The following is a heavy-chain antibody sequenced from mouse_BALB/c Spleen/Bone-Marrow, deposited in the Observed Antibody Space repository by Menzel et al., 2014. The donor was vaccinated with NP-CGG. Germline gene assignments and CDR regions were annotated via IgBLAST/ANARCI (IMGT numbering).Heavy chain of an antibody. CDR1: GFTFXGYG. Sequence: EVHLVESGGGLVQPGGSLKLSCAASGFTFXGYGMSWVRQTPDKGLELVATISGSGSSTYYPDSVKGRFTISRDNARNTLYLQMSSLKSEDTAMYYCARGRDWFDYWGQGTTLTVSS. CDR3: ARGRDWFDY. J-gene: IGHJ2*01. D-gene: IGHD3-3*01. CDR2: ISGSGSST. V-gene: IGHV5-6-3*01.